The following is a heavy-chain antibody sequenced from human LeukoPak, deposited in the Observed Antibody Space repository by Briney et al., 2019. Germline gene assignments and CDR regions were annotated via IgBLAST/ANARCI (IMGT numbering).Heavy chain of an antibody. V-gene: IGHV4-59*12. Sequence: SETLSLTCTVSGGSISSYYWSWIRQPPGKGLEWIGYIYYSGSTNYNPSLKSRVTISVDTSKNQFSLKLSSVTAADTAVYYCARESGIAAPDYWGQGTLVTVSS. CDR3: ARESGIAAPDY. J-gene: IGHJ4*02. D-gene: IGHD6-13*01. CDR1: GGSISSYY. CDR2: IYYSGST.